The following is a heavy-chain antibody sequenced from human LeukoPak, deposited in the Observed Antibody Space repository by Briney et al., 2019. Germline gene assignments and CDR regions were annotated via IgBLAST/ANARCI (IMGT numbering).Heavy chain of an antibody. CDR1: GYTLTELS. D-gene: IGHD3-22*01. CDR3: ARTFYDSSGYYYFDY. V-gene: IGHV1-24*01. J-gene: IGHJ4*02. CDR2: FDPEDGET. Sequence: ASVKVSCKVSGYTLTELSMHWVRQAPGKGLEWMGGFDPEDGETIYAQKFQGRVTMTEDTSTDTAYMELSRLRSDDTAVYYCARTFYDSSGYYYFDYWGQGTLVTVSS.